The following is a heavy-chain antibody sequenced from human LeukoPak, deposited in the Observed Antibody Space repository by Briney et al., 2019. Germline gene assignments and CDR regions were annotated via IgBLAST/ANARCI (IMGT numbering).Heavy chain of an antibody. CDR2: ISSSSSTI. CDR1: GFTFSSYS. J-gene: IGHJ6*02. D-gene: IGHD6-13*01. CDR3: ATKGRSSSSWYGNYYYGMDV. V-gene: IGHV3-48*02. Sequence: PGGSLRLSCAASGFTFSSYSMNWVRQAPGKGLEWVSYISSSSSTIYHADSVKGRFTISRDNAKNSLYLQMNSLRDEDTAVYYCATKGRSSSSWYGNYYYGMDVWGQGTTVTVSS.